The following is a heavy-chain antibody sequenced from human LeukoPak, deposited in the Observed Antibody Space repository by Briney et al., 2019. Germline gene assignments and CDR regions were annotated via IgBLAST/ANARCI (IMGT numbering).Heavy chain of an antibody. Sequence: ASLKVSCKASGYSFTYSYIHWVRQVPGQGLEWMGWINPKNGATKYSQKFQGGVTMTRDTSITTAYMELSSLRSEDTAVYYCARADSGGDSSGYKWFDPWGQGTLVTVSS. V-gene: IGHV1-2*02. D-gene: IGHD3-22*01. CDR2: INPKNGAT. CDR1: GYSFTYSY. CDR3: ARADSGGDSSGYKWFDP. J-gene: IGHJ5*02.